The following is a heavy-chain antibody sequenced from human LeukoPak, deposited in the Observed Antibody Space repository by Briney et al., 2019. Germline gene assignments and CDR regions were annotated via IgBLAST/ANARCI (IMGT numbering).Heavy chain of an antibody. J-gene: IGHJ4*02. CDR2: IYHSGST. CDR1: GGAISRYY. CDR3: ARVSFNGRNDY. V-gene: IGHV4-38-2*02. Sequence: SETLSLTCSVSGGAISRYYWSWIRQPPGKGLEWIGTIYHSGSTYYNPSLKSRFTISIDTSKNQFSLKLSSVTAADTAVYYCARVSFNGRNDYWGQGTLVTASS.